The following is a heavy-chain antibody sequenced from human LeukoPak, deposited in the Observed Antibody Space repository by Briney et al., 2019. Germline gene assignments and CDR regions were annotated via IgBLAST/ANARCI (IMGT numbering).Heavy chain of an antibody. D-gene: IGHD3-22*01. CDR2: INHSGST. V-gene: IGHV4-34*01. J-gene: IGHJ4*02. Sequence: SGTLSLTCAVYGGSFSGYYWSWIRQPPGKGLEWIGEINHSGSTNYNPSLKSRVTISVDTSKNQFSPKLSSVTAADTAVYYCARDLITMTPYWGQGTLVTVSS. CDR3: ARDLITMTPY. CDR1: GGSFSGYY.